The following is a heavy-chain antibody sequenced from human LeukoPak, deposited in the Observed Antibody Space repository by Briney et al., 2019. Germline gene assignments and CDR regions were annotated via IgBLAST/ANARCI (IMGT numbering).Heavy chain of an antibody. CDR1: GFTFSSYE. V-gene: IGHV3-48*03. J-gene: IGHJ4*02. CDR3: ARETVSGSYDY. Sequence: GGSLRLSCAASGFTFSSYEMNWVRQAPGKGLEWVSCISSSGSTIYYADSVKGRFTISRDNAKNSLYLQMNSLRAEDTAVYYCARETVSGSYDYWGQGTLVTVSS. D-gene: IGHD1-26*01. CDR2: ISSSGSTI.